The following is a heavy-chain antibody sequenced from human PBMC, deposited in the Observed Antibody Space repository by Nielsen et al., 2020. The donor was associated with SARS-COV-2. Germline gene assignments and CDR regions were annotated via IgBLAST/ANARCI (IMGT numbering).Heavy chain of an antibody. D-gene: IGHD2-2*01. CDR1: GYTFTNYA. CDR3: ARSRGCSATSCFFDY. Sequence: ASVKVSCKASGYTFTNYAIDWVRQAPGQSLEWMGWINADTGNTQYSQKFRGRVTITRDTSASTAYMELSGLSSEDTAVYYCARSRGCSATSCFFDYWGQGALVTVSS. J-gene: IGHJ4*02. CDR2: INADTGNT. V-gene: IGHV1-3*01.